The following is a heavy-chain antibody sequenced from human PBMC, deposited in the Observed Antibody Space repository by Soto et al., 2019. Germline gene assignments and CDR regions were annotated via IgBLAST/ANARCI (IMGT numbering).Heavy chain of an antibody. V-gene: IGHV3-74*02. D-gene: IGHD6-19*01. CDR1: GFDFSTYW. Sequence: EVQLVESGGGLVQPGGSLRLSCAASGFDFSTYWMHWVRQAPGKGLVWVSRISGGGGTTYADSVEGRFTISRDNAKNILYLQMNSLTEEDTAMYYCIRASGVAGTGEYFWGLGTLVTVSS. J-gene: IGHJ4*02. CDR3: IRASGVAGTGEYF. CDR2: ISGGGGT.